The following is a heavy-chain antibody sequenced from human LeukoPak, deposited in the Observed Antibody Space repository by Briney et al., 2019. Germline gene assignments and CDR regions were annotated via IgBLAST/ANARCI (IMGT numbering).Heavy chain of an antibody. CDR2: IYYSGSM. V-gene: IGHV4-39*07. CDR1: GGPISSSSYY. J-gene: IGHJ5*02. CDR3: ARARAFVWGSYRYIPYYFDP. Sequence: PSETLSLTCTVSGGPISSSSYYWGWIRQPPGKGLEWIGNIYYSGSMYWNLSLESRLTLLVDTSKNQFSLNLRSVTAADTAVYFCARARAFVWGSYRYIPYYFDPWGQGTLVTVSS. D-gene: IGHD3-16*02.